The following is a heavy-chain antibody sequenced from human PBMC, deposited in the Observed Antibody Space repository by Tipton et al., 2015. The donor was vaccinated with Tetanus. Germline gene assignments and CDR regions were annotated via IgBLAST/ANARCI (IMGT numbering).Heavy chain of an antibody. D-gene: IGHD3-16*01. CDR1: EFLFSSFG. CDR2: ISHDGSHK. Sequence: SLRLSCEGSEFLFSSFGMHWVRQAPGKGLEWVALISHDGSHKDYADSVKGRFTISRDNSQNTLYLQMNSLKVEDTAVYYCAREDGGPTLDYFDSWGQGALVIVSS. CDR3: AREDGGPTLDYFDS. J-gene: IGHJ4*02. V-gene: IGHV3-30*03.